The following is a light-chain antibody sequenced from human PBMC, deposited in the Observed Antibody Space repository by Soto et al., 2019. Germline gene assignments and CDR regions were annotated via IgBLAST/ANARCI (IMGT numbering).Light chain of an antibody. CDR2: GAS. V-gene: IGKV3-20*01. CDR1: QSVTSNF. J-gene: IGKJ1*01. Sequence: EIVLTQSPGTLSLSPGERATLSCGASQSVTSNFLVWYQQKPGQAPRLLIYGASRRATGIPDRFSGSGSGTDFTLTISRLEPEDFAVYYCQQYGSSPWTFGQGTKVEIK. CDR3: QQYGSSPWT.